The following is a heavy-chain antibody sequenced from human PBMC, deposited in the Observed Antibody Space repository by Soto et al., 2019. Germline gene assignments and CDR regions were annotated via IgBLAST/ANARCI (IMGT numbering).Heavy chain of an antibody. J-gene: IGHJ6*02. Sequence: NPSETLSLTCTVSGDSVSNYYWSWVRQPAGRGLEWIGRVYSSGATNYNPSLNGRVTMSVDTSRNQFSLRLSSVTAADTAIYYCTKGPNWNYYYYGVDVWGQGTAVTV. V-gene: IGHV4-4*07. CDR1: GDSVSNYY. D-gene: IGHD1-20*01. CDR2: VYSSGAT. CDR3: TKGPNWNYYYYGVDV.